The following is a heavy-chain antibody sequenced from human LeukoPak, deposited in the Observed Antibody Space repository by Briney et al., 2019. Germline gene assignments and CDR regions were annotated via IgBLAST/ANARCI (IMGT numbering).Heavy chain of an antibody. CDR3: ARLGSGRYGSGTKYYFDY. V-gene: IGHV4-39*07. Sequence: SETLSLTCTVSGGSISSSSYYWGWIRQPPGKGLEWIGSIYYSGSTYYNPSLKSRVTISVDTSKNQFSLKLSSVTAADTAVYYCARLGSGRYGSGTKYYFDYWGQGTLVTVSS. CDR2: IYYSGST. CDR1: GGSISSSSYY. J-gene: IGHJ4*02. D-gene: IGHD3-10*01.